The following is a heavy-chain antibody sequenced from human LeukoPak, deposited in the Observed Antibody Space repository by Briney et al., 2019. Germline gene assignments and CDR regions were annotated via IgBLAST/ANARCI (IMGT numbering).Heavy chain of an antibody. CDR3: ARSAEEDYSNFGY. CDR1: GGSISSHY. CDR2: IYYSGST. D-gene: IGHD4-11*01. J-gene: IGHJ4*02. Sequence: PSETLSLTCTVSGGSISSHYWSWIRQPPGKGLEWIGYIYYSGSTNYNPSLKSRVTISVDTSKNQFSLKLSSVTAADTAVYYCARSAEEDYSNFGYWGQGTLVTVSS. V-gene: IGHV4-59*11.